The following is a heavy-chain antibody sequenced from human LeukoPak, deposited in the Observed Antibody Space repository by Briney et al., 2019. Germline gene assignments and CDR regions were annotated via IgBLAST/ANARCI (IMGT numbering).Heavy chain of an antibody. D-gene: IGHD4-17*01. CDR1: GFTFSTYS. Sequence: GGSLRLSCAASGFTFSTYSMHWVRQAPGKGLEWVSSISSSGSYIYYADSVKGRFTISRDSAKNSLYLQMDSLRAEDTAVYSCAKDLPIVTTVVGYFDFWGQGTLVTVSS. J-gene: IGHJ4*02. V-gene: IGHV3-21*04. CDR3: AKDLPIVTTVVGYFDF. CDR2: ISSSGSYI.